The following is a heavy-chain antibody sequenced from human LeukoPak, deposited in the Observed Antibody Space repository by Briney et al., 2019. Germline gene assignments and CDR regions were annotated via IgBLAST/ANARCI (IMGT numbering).Heavy chain of an antibody. Sequence: GGSLRLSCAASGFTFSDYYMSWIRQAPGKGLEWVSYISSSGSTIYYADSVKGRFTISRDNAKNSLYLQMNSLRAEDTAVYYCARGLHRYCSGGSCYPGDAFDIWGQGTMVTVSS. CDR1: GFTFSDYY. CDR2: ISSSGSTI. J-gene: IGHJ3*02. CDR3: ARGLHRYCSGGSCYPGDAFDI. V-gene: IGHV3-11*04. D-gene: IGHD2-15*01.